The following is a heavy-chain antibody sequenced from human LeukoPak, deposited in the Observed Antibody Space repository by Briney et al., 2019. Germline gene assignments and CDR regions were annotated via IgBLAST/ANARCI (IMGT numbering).Heavy chain of an antibody. Sequence: PGGSLRLSCEASGFTFGNFGMTWVRQAPGKGLQWVSGITGSTTWTYYAASVKGRFTVSRDNSQNTLHLQMNSLRADDTAVYYCARKLVSSGTGYSDLWGRGPLVTFSS. CDR3: ARKLVSSGTGYSDL. CDR1: GFTFGNFG. J-gene: IGHJ2*01. CDR2: ITGSTTWT. V-gene: IGHV3-23*01. D-gene: IGHD3-10*02.